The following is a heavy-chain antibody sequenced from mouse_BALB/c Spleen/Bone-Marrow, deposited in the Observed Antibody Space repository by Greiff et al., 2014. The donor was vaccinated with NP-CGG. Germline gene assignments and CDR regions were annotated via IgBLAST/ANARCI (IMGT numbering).Heavy chain of an antibody. J-gene: IGHJ3*01. CDR1: GFNIKDTY. CDR2: IDPANGNT. Sequence: EVQLQQSGAELVKPGASVKLSCTASGFNIKDTYMHWVKQRPEQGLEWIGRIDPANGNTKYDPKFQGKANITADTSSSTAYLQLSSLTSEDAAVYYCAIYYYGSSGFAYWGQGTLVTVSA. D-gene: IGHD1-1*01. CDR3: AIYYYGSSGFAY. V-gene: IGHV14-3*02.